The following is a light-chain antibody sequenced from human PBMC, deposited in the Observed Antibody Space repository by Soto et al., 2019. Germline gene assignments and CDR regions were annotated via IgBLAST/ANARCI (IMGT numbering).Light chain of an antibody. J-gene: IGKJ2*01. CDR3: QHYHNYMYT. CDR1: QDISNH. V-gene: IGKV1-33*01. Sequence: DIQMTQSPSSLSASVGDRVTITCQASQDISNHLNWYQQKPGKAPDLLIYEAFNLERGVPSRFSGSGSGTDFTFTISSLQPEDFATYYCQHYHNYMYTFGQGTNLEI. CDR2: EAF.